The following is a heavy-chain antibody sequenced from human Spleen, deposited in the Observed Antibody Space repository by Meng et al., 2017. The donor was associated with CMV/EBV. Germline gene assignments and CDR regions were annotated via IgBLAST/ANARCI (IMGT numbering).Heavy chain of an antibody. J-gene: IGHJ4*02. V-gene: IGHV3-30-3*01. CDR2: ISYDGSNK. CDR1: GFTFSSYA. CDR3: ARSSEYSSSPPDY. Sequence: GGSLRLSCAASGFTFSSYAMHWVRQAPGKGLEWVAVISYDGSNKYYADSVKGRFTISRDNSKNTLYLQMNSLRAEDTAVYYCARSSEYSSSPPDYWGQGTLVTVSS. D-gene: IGHD6-6*01.